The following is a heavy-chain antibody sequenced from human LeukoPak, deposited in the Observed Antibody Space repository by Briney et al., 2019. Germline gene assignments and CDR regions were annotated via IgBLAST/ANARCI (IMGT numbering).Heavy chain of an antibody. V-gene: IGHV1-69*06. CDR1: GYTFTGYY. CDR3: ASNGELLLPPSYYYYMDV. D-gene: IGHD3-10*01. J-gene: IGHJ6*03. Sequence: ASVKVFCKASGYTFTGYYMHWVRQAPGQGLEWMGGIIPIFGTANYAQKFQGRVTITADKSTSTAYMELSSLRSEDTAVYYCASNGELLLPPSYYYYMDVWGKGTTVTVSS. CDR2: IIPIFGTA.